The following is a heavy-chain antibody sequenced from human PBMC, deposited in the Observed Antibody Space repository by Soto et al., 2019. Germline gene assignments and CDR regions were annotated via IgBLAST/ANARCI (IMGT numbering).Heavy chain of an antibody. CDR2: INHSGST. J-gene: IGHJ4*02. Sequence: SETLSLTCAVYGGSFSGYYWSWIRQPPGKGLEWIGEINHSGSTNYNPSLKSRVTISVDTSKNQFSLKLSSVTAADTAVYYCARTGIVGAYDDYWGQGTLVTVSS. CDR1: GGSFSGYY. CDR3: ARTGIVGAYDDY. V-gene: IGHV4-34*01. D-gene: IGHD1-26*01.